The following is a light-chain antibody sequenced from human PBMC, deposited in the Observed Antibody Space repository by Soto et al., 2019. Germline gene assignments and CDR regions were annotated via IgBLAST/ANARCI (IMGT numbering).Light chain of an antibody. CDR2: AAS. CDR3: QQSDSNPRT. V-gene: IGKV1-39*01. Sequence: DIQMTQSPSSLSASVGDRVTIICRASQTITNSLSWYQHKPGKAPKLLIYAASSLQSGVPSRFSGSGSGTDFTLTISSLQPEDFATYYCQQSDSNPRTFGQGTKLEIK. CDR1: QTITNS. J-gene: IGKJ2*01.